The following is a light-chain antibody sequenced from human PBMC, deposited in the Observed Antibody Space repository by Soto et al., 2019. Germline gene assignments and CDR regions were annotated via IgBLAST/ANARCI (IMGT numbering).Light chain of an antibody. CDR3: LLYYGGAQLV. CDR1: TGAVTSGNY. V-gene: IGLV7-43*01. CDR2: TTN. Sequence: QAVVTQEPSLTVSPGGTVTLTCASSTGAVTSGNYPSWFQQKPGQTPRTLIYTTNSRHSWTPARFSGSLLGGKAALTLSGVQPEDEAAYYCLLYYGGAQLVFGRGTQVTLL. J-gene: IGLJ3*02.